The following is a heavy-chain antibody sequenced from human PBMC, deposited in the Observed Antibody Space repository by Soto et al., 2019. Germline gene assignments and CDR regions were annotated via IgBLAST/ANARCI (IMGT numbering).Heavy chain of an antibody. CDR3: ARGGGQDGYNYDFDY. D-gene: IGHD5-12*01. Sequence: GGSLILSCAASGFTVSNNYMSWVRQAPGKGLEWVSVIYSGGTTYYADSVKGRFTISRDNSKNTLYLQMNSLRAEDTAVYYCARGGGQDGYNYDFDYWGQGALVTVS. CDR2: IYSGGTT. V-gene: IGHV3-66*01. J-gene: IGHJ4*02. CDR1: GFTVSNNY.